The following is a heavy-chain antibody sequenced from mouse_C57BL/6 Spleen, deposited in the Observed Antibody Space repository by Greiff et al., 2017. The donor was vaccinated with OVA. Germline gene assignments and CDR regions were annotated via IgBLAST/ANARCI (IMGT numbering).Heavy chain of an antibody. CDR1: GYSFTGYY. CDR3: ARSDYYFDY. Sequence: VQLQQSGPELVKPGASVKISCKASGYSFTGYYMNWVKQSPEKSLEWIGEINPSTGGTTYNQKFKAKATLTVDKSSSTAYMQLKGLTSEDSAVYYCARSDYYFDYWGKGTTLTVSS. D-gene: IGHD2-4*01. V-gene: IGHV1-42*01. CDR2: INPSTGGT. J-gene: IGHJ2*01.